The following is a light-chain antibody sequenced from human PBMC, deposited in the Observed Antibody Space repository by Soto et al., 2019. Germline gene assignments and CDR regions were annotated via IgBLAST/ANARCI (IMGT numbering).Light chain of an antibody. Sequence: QSALTQPASVSGSPGQSITISCTGTSSDIGAYNYVSWYQHHPDKAPQLLIYDVSFRPSGVSDRFSGSKSGNTASLTISGLHSGDEGDEADDYCSSYAGSSAVVFGGGTKVTVL. V-gene: IGLV2-14*03. CDR1: SSDIGAYNY. J-gene: IGLJ2*01. CDR2: DVS. CDR3: SSYAGSSAVV.